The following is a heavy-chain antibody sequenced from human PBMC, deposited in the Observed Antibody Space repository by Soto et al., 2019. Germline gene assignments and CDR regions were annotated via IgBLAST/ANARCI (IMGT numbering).Heavy chain of an antibody. D-gene: IGHD6-19*01. V-gene: IGHV4-34*01. CDR3: ARAPKQWLVLGGFDY. CDR2: INHSGST. CDR1: GGSFSGYY. J-gene: IGHJ4*02. Sequence: QVQLQQWGAGLLKPSETLSLTCAVYGGSFSGYYWSWIRQPPGKGLEWIGEINHSGSTNYNPSLKIRVTISVDTSKNQFSLKLSSVTAADTAVYYCARAPKQWLVLGGFDYWGQGTLVTVSS.